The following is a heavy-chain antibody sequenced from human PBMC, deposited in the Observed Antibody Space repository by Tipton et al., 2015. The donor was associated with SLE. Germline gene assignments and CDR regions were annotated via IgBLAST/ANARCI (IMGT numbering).Heavy chain of an antibody. J-gene: IGHJ4*02. D-gene: IGHD3-3*01. CDR3: ARSPYDFWSGDY. Sequence: SLRLSCAASGFTFSSYSMNWVRQAPGKGLEWVSSISSSSSYIYYADSVKGRFTISRDNAKNSLYLQMNSLRAEDTAVYYCARSPYDFWSGDYWGQGTLVTVSS. CDR2: ISSSSSYI. CDR1: GFTFSSYS. V-gene: IGHV3-21*01.